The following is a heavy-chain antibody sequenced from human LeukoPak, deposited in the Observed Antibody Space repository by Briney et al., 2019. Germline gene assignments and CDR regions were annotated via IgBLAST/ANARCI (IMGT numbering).Heavy chain of an antibody. V-gene: IGHV3-66*01. J-gene: IGHJ4*02. CDR1: GFTVSSNY. D-gene: IGHD1-7*01. CDR2: IYSGGST. CDR3: AKDQWNFPLGGDY. Sequence: GGSLRLSCAASGFTVSSNYMSWVRQAPGKGLEWVSVIYSGGSTYYPDSVKGRFTISRDNSKNTLYLQMNSLRAEDTAVYYCAKDQWNFPLGGDYWGQGTLVTVSS.